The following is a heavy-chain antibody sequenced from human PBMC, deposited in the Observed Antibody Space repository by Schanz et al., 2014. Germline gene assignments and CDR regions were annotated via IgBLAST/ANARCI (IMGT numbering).Heavy chain of an antibody. CDR3: AKDRDPDPGIEAAADIYYFDY. J-gene: IGHJ4*02. CDR2: ISWNSGTA. D-gene: IGHD6-13*01. V-gene: IGHV3-9*01. Sequence: EVQLVESGGGLVQPGRSLRLSCAASGFTFDDYAMHWVRQAPGKGLEYVSGISWNSGTAVYADSVKGRFTISRDNAKNSLYLQMNSLRVEDTAVYYCAKDRDPDPGIEAAADIYYFDYWGQGTLVTVSS. CDR1: GFTFDDYA.